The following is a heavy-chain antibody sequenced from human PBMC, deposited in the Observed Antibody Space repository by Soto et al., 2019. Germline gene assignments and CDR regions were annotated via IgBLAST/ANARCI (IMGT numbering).Heavy chain of an antibody. V-gene: IGHV3-30-3*01. J-gene: IGHJ5*02. CDR1: GFTFSSYA. Sequence: PGGSLRLSCAASGFTFSSYAMHWVRQAPGKGLEWVAVISYDGSNKYYADSVKGRFTISRDNSKNTLYLQMNSLRAEDTAVYYCARVKQQLVFNWLDPWGQGTLVTVSS. CDR3: ARVKQQLVFNWLDP. D-gene: IGHD6-13*01. CDR2: ISYDGSNK.